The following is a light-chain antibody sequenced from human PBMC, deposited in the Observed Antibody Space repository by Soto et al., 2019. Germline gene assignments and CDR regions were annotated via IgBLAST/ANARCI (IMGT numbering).Light chain of an antibody. J-gene: IGKJ3*01. CDR1: QSISSSY. V-gene: IGKV3-20*01. CDR3: QQYGGSPFT. Sequence: EIVLTQSPGTLCLSPWGRATLSCRASQSISSSYLAWYQQRPGQAPRLLIYGASSRATGIPDRFSGSGSGTDFALTISRLETEDFAVYYCQQYGGSPFTFGPGTKVDIK. CDR2: GAS.